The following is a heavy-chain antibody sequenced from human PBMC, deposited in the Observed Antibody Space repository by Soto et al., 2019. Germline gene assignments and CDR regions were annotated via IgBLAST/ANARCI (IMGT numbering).Heavy chain of an antibody. Sequence: QVQLVESGGGVFQPGRSLRLSCAASGFTFSSYAMHWVRQAPGKGLERVAGISDDGSNKYYADSVKGRLTISRDNPKNTLCLQMNSLIAEDRAVYSCARDGRVWQWLVYAKEGFDRWCQGTLVTVSS. CDR2: ISDDGSNK. D-gene: IGHD6-19*01. CDR1: GFTFSSYA. J-gene: IGHJ5*02. CDR3: ARDGRVWQWLVYAKEGFDR. V-gene: IGHV3-30-3*01.